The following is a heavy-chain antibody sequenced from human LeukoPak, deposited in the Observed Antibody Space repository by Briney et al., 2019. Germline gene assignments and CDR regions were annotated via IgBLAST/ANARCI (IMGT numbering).Heavy chain of an antibody. V-gene: IGHV4-4*02. CDR2: IYHSGST. CDR3: ARVYYSNSYDYWYFDL. D-gene: IGHD6-13*01. CDR1: GGSISSSNW. J-gene: IGHJ2*01. Sequence: SGTLSLTCAVSGGSISSSNWWSWVRQPPGKGLEWIGEIYHSGSTNYNPSLKSRVTISVDKSKNQFSLKLSSVTAADTAVYYCARVYYSNSYDYWYFDLWGRGTLVTVSS.